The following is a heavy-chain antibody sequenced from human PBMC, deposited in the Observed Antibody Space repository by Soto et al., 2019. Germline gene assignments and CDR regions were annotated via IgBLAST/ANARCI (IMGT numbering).Heavy chain of an antibody. V-gene: IGHV3-23*01. Sequence: GSLRLSCAASGFTFDSFAMTWVRQAPGKGLAWASAISASGGSTFYADSVKGRFTISRDSSKNTLYLQMNSLRAEDTAVYYCARGAVMPDCWGQGTLVTVSS. J-gene: IGHJ4*02. D-gene: IGHD3-16*01. CDR1: GFTFDSFA. CDR3: ARGAVMPDC. CDR2: ISASGGST.